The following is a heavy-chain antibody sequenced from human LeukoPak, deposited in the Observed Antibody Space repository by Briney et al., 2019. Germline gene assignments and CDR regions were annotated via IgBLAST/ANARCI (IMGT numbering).Heavy chain of an antibody. CDR3: VRIIYFDY. CDR2: ISGSGGST. Sequence: PGGSLRLSCEASGFFFSKYAMSWVRQAPGKGLEWVSSISGSGGSTYYADSVKGRFTISRDNSKNTLHLQMNSLRAEDTAVYYCVRIIYFDYWGQGTLVTVSS. D-gene: IGHD1-14*01. CDR1: GFFFSKYA. V-gene: IGHV3-23*01. J-gene: IGHJ4*02.